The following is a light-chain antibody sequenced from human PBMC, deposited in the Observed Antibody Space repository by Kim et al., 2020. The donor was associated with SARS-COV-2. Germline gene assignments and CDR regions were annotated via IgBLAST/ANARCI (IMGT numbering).Light chain of an antibody. V-gene: IGLV2-14*03. CDR1: RSDVGAYNY. J-gene: IGLJ2*01. CDR2: DVT. Sequence: PGQSITMSCTGARSDVGAYNYVSWYQQHPGKAPKLMIYDVTNRPSGVYDRFSGSKSGNTASLTISGLQAEDEADYYCSSYASGGILFGGGTQLTVL. CDR3: SSYASGGIL.